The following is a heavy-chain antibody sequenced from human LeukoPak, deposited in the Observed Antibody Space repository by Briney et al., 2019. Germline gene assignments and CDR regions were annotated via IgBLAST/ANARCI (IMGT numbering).Heavy chain of an antibody. CDR3: ARGDYYDSSGYPDY. CDR1: GYTFTGHY. V-gene: IGHV1-2*02. J-gene: IGHJ4*02. CDR2: INPNSGGR. Sequence: ASVKVSFKASGYTFTGHYMHWVRQAPGQGLEWMGWINPNSGGRDYAQKFQGRVTLTRDTSISTAYMELSRLRSDDTAVYYCARGDYYDSSGYPDYWGQGTLVTVSS. D-gene: IGHD3-22*01.